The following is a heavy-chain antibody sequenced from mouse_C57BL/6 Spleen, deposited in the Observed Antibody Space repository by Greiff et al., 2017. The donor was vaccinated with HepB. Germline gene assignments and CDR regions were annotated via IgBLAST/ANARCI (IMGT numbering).Heavy chain of an antibody. CDR2: IYPGSGNT. CDR1: GYTFTDYY. D-gene: IGHD1-1*01. J-gene: IGHJ2*01. CDR3: ATSRGSSTLDY. V-gene: IGHV1-76*01. Sequence: QVQLQQSGAELVRPGASVKLSCKASGYTFTDYYINWVKQRPGQGLEWIARIYPGSGNTYYNEKFKGKATLTAENSSSTAYMQLSSLTSEDSAVDFCATSRGSSTLDYWGQSTTLTVSS.